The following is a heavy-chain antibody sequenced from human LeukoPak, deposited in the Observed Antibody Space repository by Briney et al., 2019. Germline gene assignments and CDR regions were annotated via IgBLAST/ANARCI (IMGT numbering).Heavy chain of an antibody. CDR2: VYYNGIT. CDR3: ARLMTTVAT. CDR1: GGSIFSSPFY. J-gene: IGHJ5*02. V-gene: IGHV4-39*01. Sequence: PSETLSLTCTVSGGSIFSSPFYWGWIRQPPGKGLEWIASVYYNGITYYNPSLKSRVTISLDTSKNQFALKVTSVTAADTAIYYCARLMTTVATWGQGTLVTVSS. D-gene: IGHD4-11*01.